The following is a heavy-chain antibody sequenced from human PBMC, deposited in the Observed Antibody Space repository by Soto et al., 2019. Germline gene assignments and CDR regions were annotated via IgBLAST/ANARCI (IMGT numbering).Heavy chain of an antibody. CDR2: ISSAGNYR. CDR1: GFPFSSYA. Sequence: GGSLRLSCAASGFPFSSYAMSWVRQAPGKGLEWVAAISSAGNYRYYADSVRGRFTISRDNAKNSVYLQMNSLRAEDTAVYYCAGEESFVDYWGQGTLVTVSS. D-gene: IGHD1-26*01. V-gene: IGHV3-21*01. J-gene: IGHJ4*02. CDR3: AGEESFVDY.